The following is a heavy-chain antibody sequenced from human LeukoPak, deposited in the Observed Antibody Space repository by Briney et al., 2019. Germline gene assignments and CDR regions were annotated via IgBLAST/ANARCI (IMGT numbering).Heavy chain of an antibody. D-gene: IGHD1-14*01. Sequence: ASMKVSCKASGYTFTGYYMHWVRQAPGQGLEWMGWISAYNGNTNYAQKLQGRVTMTTDTSTSTAYMELRSLRSDDTAVYYCASARRWEPTSPFDYWGQGTLVTVSS. CDR3: ASARRWEPTSPFDY. V-gene: IGHV1-18*04. CDR2: ISAYNGNT. J-gene: IGHJ4*02. CDR1: GYTFTGYY.